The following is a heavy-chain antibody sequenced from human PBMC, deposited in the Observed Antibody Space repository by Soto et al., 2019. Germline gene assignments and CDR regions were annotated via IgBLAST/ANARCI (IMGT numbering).Heavy chain of an antibody. CDR3: AIPYTGQWLVDDAFDI. CDR2: ISGSGGST. V-gene: IGHV3-23*01. Sequence: EVQLLESGGGLVQPGGSLRLSCAASGFTFSSYAMSWVRQAPGKGLEWVSAISGSGGSTYYADSVKGRFTISRDNSKNTLYLQMNSLRAEDTAVYYCAIPYTGQWLVDDAFDIWGQGTMVTVSS. J-gene: IGHJ3*02. CDR1: GFTFSSYA. D-gene: IGHD6-19*01.